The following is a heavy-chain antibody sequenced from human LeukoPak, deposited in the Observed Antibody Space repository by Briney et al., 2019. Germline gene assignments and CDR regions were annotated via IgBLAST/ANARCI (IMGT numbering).Heavy chain of an antibody. Sequence: GGSLRLSCAASGFTFSSYEMNWVRQAPGKGLEWFSYISSSGSTIYYADPVKGRFTISRDNAKNSPSLQMNSLRAEDTAVYYCARDGTYYYDSSGYGGDYWGQGTLVTVSS. CDR2: ISSSGSTI. CDR3: ARDGTYYYDSSGYGGDY. J-gene: IGHJ4*02. CDR1: GFTFSSYE. D-gene: IGHD3-22*01. V-gene: IGHV3-48*03.